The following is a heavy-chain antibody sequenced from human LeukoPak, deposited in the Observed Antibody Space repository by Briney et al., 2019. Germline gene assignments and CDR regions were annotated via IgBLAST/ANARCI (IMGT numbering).Heavy chain of an antibody. V-gene: IGHV3-30*18. CDR3: AKGYCSSTSCYPEAPSDY. CDR2: ISYDGNSK. J-gene: IGHJ4*02. D-gene: IGHD2-2*01. Sequence: GRSLRLSCAASGFTFSSYGMLWVRQAPGKGLEWVAVISYDGNSKYYVDSVKGRFTISRDNSKNTLYLQMNSLRAEDTAVYYCAKGYCSSTSCYPEAPSDYWGQGTLVTVSS. CDR1: GFTFSSYG.